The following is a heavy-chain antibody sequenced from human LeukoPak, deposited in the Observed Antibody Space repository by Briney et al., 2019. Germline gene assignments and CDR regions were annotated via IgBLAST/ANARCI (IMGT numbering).Heavy chain of an antibody. J-gene: IGHJ5*02. D-gene: IGHD3-22*01. CDR1: GYTFTGYY. CDR2: INPNSGGK. Sequence: ASVKVSCKASGYTFTGYYMHWVRQAPGQGLEWRGWINPNSGGKNYAQKFQGRVTMTRDTSISTAYMELSRLRSDDTAVYYCAIYYDSSGYYLDPWGQGTLVTVSS. CDR3: AIYYDSSGYYLDP. V-gene: IGHV1-2*02.